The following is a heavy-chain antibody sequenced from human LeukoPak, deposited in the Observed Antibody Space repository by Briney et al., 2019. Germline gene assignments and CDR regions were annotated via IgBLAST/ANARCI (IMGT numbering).Heavy chain of an antibody. V-gene: IGHV4-30-4*08. CDR3: ASYPRELERRRGDY. J-gene: IGHJ4*02. Sequence: SETLSLTRTVSGGSISSGDYYWSWIRQPPGKGLEWIGYIYSSGSTYYNPSLKSRVTISVDTSKNQFSLKLSSVTAADTAVYYCASYPRELERRRGDYWGQGTLVTVSS. D-gene: IGHD1-1*01. CDR1: GGSISSGDYY. CDR2: IYSSGST.